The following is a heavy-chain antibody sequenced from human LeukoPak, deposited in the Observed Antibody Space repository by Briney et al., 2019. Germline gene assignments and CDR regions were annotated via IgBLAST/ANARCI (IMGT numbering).Heavy chain of an antibody. CDR1: GGSISSSSYY. D-gene: IGHD2/OR15-2a*01. V-gene: IGHV4-39*07. Sequence: PSETLSLTCTVSGGSISSSSYYWGWIRQPPGKGLEWIGSIYYSGSTYYNPSLKSRVTISVDKSKNQFSLKLSSVTAADTAVYYCARDAVSLNWFDPWGQGTLVTVSS. CDR2: IYYSGST. J-gene: IGHJ5*02. CDR3: ARDAVSLNWFDP.